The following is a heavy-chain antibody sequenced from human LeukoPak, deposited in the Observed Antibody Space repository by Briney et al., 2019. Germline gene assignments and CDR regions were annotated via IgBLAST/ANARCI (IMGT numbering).Heavy chain of an antibody. CDR1: GYTFTGYY. CDR2: INPNSGGT. CDR3: ARDRPYYYDSSGYLDY. D-gene: IGHD3-22*01. J-gene: IGHJ4*02. Sequence: ASVKVSCKASGYTFTGYYMHWVRQAPGQGLEWMGWINPNSGGTNYAQKLQGRVTMTTDTSTSTAYMELRSLRSDDTAVYYCARDRPYYYDSSGYLDYWGQGTLVTVSS. V-gene: IGHV1-2*02.